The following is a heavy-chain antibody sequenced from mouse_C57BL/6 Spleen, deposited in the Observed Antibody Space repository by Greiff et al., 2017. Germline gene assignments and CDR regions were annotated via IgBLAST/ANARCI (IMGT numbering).Heavy chain of an antibody. Sequence: DVMLVESGGGLVKPGGSLKLSCAASGFTFSSYAMSWVRQTPEKRLEWVATISDGGSYTYYPDNVKGRFTISRDNAKNNLYLQMSHLKSEDTAMYYCARDYYGNSYYFDYWGQGTTLTVSS. J-gene: IGHJ2*01. V-gene: IGHV5-4*01. D-gene: IGHD2-1*01. CDR2: ISDGGSYT. CDR1: GFTFSSYA. CDR3: ARDYYGNSYYFDY.